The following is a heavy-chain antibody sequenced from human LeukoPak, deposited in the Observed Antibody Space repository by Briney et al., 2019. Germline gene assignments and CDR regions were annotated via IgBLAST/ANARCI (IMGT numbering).Heavy chain of an antibody. D-gene: IGHD3-10*01. CDR1: GYSISSGYY. V-gene: IGHV4-38-2*01. CDR2: IYHSGST. Sequence: PSETLSLTCAVSGYSISSGYYWGWIRQPPGKGLEWIGSIYHSGSTYYNPSLKSRVTISVDTSKNQFSLKLSSVTAADTAVYYCARHPLNYYGSGSYLGYWGQGTLVTVSS. CDR3: ARHPLNYYGSGSYLGY. J-gene: IGHJ4*02.